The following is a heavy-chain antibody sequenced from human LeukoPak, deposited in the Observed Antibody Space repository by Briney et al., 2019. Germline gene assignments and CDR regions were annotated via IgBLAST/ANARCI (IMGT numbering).Heavy chain of an antibody. V-gene: IGHV4-34*01. J-gene: IGHJ4*02. CDR1: GGSFSDYF. D-gene: IGHD6-19*01. CDR2: ISHSGST. Sequence: SETLSLTCAVYGGSFSDYFWSWIRQPPGKGLEWIGEISHSGSTTYNPSLRSRVTISGDTSKKQFSLKLTSVTAADTAVYYCARDKKKDIAMAGDFDYWGQGTLVTVSS. CDR3: ARDKKKDIAMAGDFDY.